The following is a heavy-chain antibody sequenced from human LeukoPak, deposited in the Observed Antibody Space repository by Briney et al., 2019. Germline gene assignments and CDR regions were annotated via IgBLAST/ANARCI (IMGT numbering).Heavy chain of an antibody. V-gene: IGHV3-66*04. D-gene: IGHD3-22*01. J-gene: IGHJ4*02. Sequence: YPGGSLRLSCAASGFTVSSNYMSWVRQAPGKGLEWVSVIYSGGGSTYYADSVKGRFTISRDKSKNTLYLQMNSLRAEDTAVYYCASHDSSGYYHSRGDYWGQGTLVTVSS. CDR3: ASHDSSGYYHSRGDY. CDR2: IYSGGGST. CDR1: GFTVSSNY.